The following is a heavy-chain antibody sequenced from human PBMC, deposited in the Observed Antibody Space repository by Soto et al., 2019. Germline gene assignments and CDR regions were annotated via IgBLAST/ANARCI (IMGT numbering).Heavy chain of an antibody. D-gene: IGHD6-13*01. J-gene: IGHJ6*02. V-gene: IGHV6-1*01. CDR1: GDSVSSNSAA. CDR3: ARVGAQYSSSWYEGVYYYYGMDV. CDR2: TYYRSKWYN. Sequence: SQTLSLTCVISGDSVSSNSAAWNWIRQSPSRGLEWLGRTYYRSKWYNDYAVSVKSRITINPDTSKNQFSLQLNSVTPEDTAVYYCARVGAQYSSSWYEGVYYYYGMDVWGQGTTVTVSS.